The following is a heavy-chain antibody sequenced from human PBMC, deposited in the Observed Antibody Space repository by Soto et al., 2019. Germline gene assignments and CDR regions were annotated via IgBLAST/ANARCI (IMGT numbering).Heavy chain of an antibody. Sequence: GGSLRLSCAASGFTFSSYVMSWVRQAPGKGLEWVSAITGGSGDTEFAESVRGRFTVFRDNSKNTIYLQMSSLRAEDSAIYFCARDFRPGLIVPTKSGFDPWGQGTPVTVSS. CDR1: GFTFSSYV. CDR3: ARDFRPGLIVPTKSGFDP. V-gene: IGHV3-23*01. D-gene: IGHD2-15*01. CDR2: ITGGSGDT. J-gene: IGHJ5*02.